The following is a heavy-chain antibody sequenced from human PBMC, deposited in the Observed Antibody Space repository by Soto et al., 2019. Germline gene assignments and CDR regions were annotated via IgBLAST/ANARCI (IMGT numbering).Heavy chain of an antibody. D-gene: IGHD2-2*01. V-gene: IGHV1-46*01. CDR3: AREGGGYCISTSCYDWFDP. CDR1: GYTFTSYY. CDR2: INPSGGST. Sequence: QVQLVQSGAEVKKPGASVKVSCKASGYTFTSYYMHWVRQAPGQGLEWMGIINPSGGSTSYAQKFQGRVTMTRDTSRSTVYMELSSLRSEDTAVYYCAREGGGYCISTSCYDWFDPWGQGTLVTVSS. J-gene: IGHJ5*02.